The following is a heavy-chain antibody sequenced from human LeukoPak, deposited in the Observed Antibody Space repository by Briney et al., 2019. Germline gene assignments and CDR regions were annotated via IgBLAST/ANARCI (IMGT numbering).Heavy chain of an antibody. V-gene: IGHV4-39*07. D-gene: IGHD3-10*01. CDR1: GGSISSSSYY. CDR3: ARLYEDPGGRSGGFDY. Sequence: SETLSLTCTVSGGSISSSSYYWGWIRQPPGKGLEWIGSIYYSGSTYYNPSLKSRVTISVDTSKNQFSLKLSSVTAADTAVYYCARLYEDPGGRSGGFDYWGQGTLVTVSS. J-gene: IGHJ4*02. CDR2: IYYSGST.